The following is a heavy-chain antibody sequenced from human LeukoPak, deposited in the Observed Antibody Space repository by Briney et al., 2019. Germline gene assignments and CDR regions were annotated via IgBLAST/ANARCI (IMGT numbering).Heavy chain of an antibody. CDR3: ASHRYSGTYYVYF. V-gene: IGHV4-59*08. D-gene: IGHD1-26*01. CDR2: IFYTGTT. Sequence: SETLSLTCTVSGGSFSNYYWTWIRQPPGKGLEWIGYIFYTGTTNYNPSLKSRVSMSVDTSKKQYSLKLSSVTAADTAVYYCASHRYSGTYYVYFWRQGTLVTVSS. J-gene: IGHJ4*02. CDR1: GGSFSNYY.